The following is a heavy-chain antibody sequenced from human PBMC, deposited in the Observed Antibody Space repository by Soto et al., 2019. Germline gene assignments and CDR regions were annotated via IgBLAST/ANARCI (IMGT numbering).Heavy chain of an antibody. D-gene: IGHD6-13*01. V-gene: IGHV3-33*03. CDR2: IWYDGSNK. Sequence: PGGSLRLSCAASGFTFSSYGMHWVRQAPGKGLERVAVIWYDGSNKYYADSVKGRFTISRDNSKNSLYLQMNSLRTEDTALYYCAKGDPAAGDYYYYGMDVWGQGTTVTVSS. CDR3: AKGDPAAGDYYYYGMDV. J-gene: IGHJ6*02. CDR1: GFTFSSYG.